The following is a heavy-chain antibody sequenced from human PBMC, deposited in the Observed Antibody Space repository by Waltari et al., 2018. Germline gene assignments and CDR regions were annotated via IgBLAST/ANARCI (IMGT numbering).Heavy chain of an antibody. Sequence: EVQLVQSGAEVKKPGESLKISCKGSGYSFTSYWIGWVRQMPGKGLEWMGIIYPGDSDTRYRPSFQGQVTISADKSISTAYLQWSSLKASDTAMYYCARPGKGIAIPTGPRDDAFDIWGQGTMVTVSS. V-gene: IGHV5-51*03. J-gene: IGHJ3*02. D-gene: IGHD2-21*01. CDR2: IYPGDSDT. CDR1: GYSFTSYW. CDR3: ARPGKGIAIPTGPRDDAFDI.